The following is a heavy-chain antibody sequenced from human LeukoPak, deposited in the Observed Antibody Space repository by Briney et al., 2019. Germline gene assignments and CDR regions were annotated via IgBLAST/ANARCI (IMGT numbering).Heavy chain of an antibody. V-gene: IGHV3-20*04. CDR2: INWNGGST. J-gene: IGHJ4*02. D-gene: IGHD3-22*01. CDR1: GFTFDDYG. Sequence: GGSLRLSCAASGFTFDDYGMSWVRQAPGKGLEWVSGINWNGGSTGYADSVKGRFTISRDNSKNTLFLQMNSLRAEDTAVYYCAKDGGYYDSSSSYYGDYWGQGTLVTVSS. CDR3: AKDGGYYDSSSSYYGDY.